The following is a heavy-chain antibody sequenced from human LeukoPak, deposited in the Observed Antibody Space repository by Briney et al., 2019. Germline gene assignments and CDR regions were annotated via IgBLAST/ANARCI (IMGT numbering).Heavy chain of an antibody. J-gene: IGHJ6*02. D-gene: IGHD3-10*01. CDR1: GYTFTSYG. CDR2: ISAYNGNT. Sequence: ASVKVSCKASGYTFTSYGISWVRQAPGQGLEWMGWISAYNGNTNYAQKLQGRVTMTTDTSTSTAYMELRSLRSDDTAVYYCATPPGGYYGSGSKLRGPEHYYYYGMDVWGQGTTVTVSS. V-gene: IGHV1-18*01. CDR3: ATPPGGYYGSGSKLRGPEHYYYYGMDV.